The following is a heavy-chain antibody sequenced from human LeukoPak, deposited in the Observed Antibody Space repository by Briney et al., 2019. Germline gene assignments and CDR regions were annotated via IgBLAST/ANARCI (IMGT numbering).Heavy chain of an antibody. Sequence: PSETLSLTCAVYGGSFSGYYWSWIRQPPGKGLEWIGEINHSGSTNYNPSLKSRVTISVDTSKNQFSLKLGSVTAADTAVYYCAATGTILGDWFDPWGQGTLVTVSS. D-gene: IGHD1-1*01. V-gene: IGHV4-34*01. CDR3: AATGTILGDWFDP. CDR1: GGSFSGYY. J-gene: IGHJ5*02. CDR2: INHSGST.